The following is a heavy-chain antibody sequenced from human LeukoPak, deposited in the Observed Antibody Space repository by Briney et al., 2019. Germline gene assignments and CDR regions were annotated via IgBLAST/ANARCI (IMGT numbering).Heavy chain of an antibody. CDR2: ISAYNGNT. CDR1: GYTFTSYG. CDR3: ARDLASIPSNFMGTAAAPGGDY. Sequence: ASVKVSCKASGYTFTSYGISWVRQAPGQGLEWMGWISAYNGNTNYAQKLQGRVTMTTDTSTSTAYMELRSLRSDDTAVYYCARDLASIPSNFMGTAAAPGGDYWGQGTLVTVSS. V-gene: IGHV1-18*01. D-gene: IGHD6-13*01. J-gene: IGHJ4*02.